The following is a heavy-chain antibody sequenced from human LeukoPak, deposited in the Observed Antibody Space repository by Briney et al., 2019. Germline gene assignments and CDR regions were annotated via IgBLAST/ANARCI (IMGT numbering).Heavy chain of an antibody. CDR3: ARELGLRYFDWFPTAGPFDY. CDR1: GHSISRYY. J-gene: IGHJ4*02. Sequence: SDTLSLPCTVWGHSISRYYGWWLRKPPGKGLVGLGYIYYSGSTNYIPSLKRRVTISVDTPKNQFSLKLSSVTAADTAVYYCARELGLRYFDWFPTAGPFDYWGQGTLVTVSS. V-gene: IGHV4-59*01. D-gene: IGHD3-9*01. CDR2: IYYSGST.